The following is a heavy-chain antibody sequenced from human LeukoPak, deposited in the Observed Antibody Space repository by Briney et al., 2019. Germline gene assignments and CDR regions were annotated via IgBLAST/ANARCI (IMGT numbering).Heavy chain of an antibody. CDR3: AKGIAVAAPFDY. CDR1: GFTFSSYA. CDR2: ISWNSGSI. V-gene: IGHV3-9*01. D-gene: IGHD6-19*01. J-gene: IGHJ4*02. Sequence: PGGSLRLSCAASGFTFSSYAMSWVRQAPGKGLEWVSGISWNSGSIGYADSVKGRFTISRDNAKNSLYLQMNSLRAEDTALYYCAKGIAVAAPFDYWGRGTLVTVSS.